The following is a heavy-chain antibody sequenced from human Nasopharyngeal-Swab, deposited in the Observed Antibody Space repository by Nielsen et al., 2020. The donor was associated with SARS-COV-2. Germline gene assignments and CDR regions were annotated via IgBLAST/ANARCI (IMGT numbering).Heavy chain of an antibody. Sequence: ASVKVSCKASGCTFSSYAISWVRQDPGQGLEWMGIINPSGGSTSYAQKFQGRVTMTRDTSTSTVYMELSSLRSEDTAVYYCARAEHSNGGYYYYGMDAGGQGTTVTVS. V-gene: IGHV1-46*01. CDR2: INPSGGST. J-gene: IGHJ6*02. CDR1: GCTFSSYA. D-gene: IGHD4-11*01. CDR3: ARAEHSNGGYYYYGMDA.